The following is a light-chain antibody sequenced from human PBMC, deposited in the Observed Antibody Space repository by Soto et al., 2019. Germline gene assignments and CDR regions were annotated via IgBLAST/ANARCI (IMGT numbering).Light chain of an antibody. CDR2: GAS. J-gene: IGKJ5*01. Sequence: EIVMTQAPATLSVSPGERATLSCRASQSVSSNLAWYQQKPGQAPRLLIYGASTRATGIPARFSGSGSGTEFTLTVSSLHSQGFAVYDGQQYNNWPITFGQVTRLEIK. CDR3: QQYNNWPIT. V-gene: IGKV3-15*01. CDR1: QSVSSN.